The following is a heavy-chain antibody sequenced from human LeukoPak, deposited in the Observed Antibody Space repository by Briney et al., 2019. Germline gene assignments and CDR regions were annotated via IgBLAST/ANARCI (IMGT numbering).Heavy chain of an antibody. CDR1: GGSFSGYY. CDR2: INHSGST. Sequence: SEALSLTCAVYGGSFSGYYWSWIRQPPGKGLEWIGEINHSGSTNYNPSLKSQVTISVDTSKNQFSLKLSSVTAADTAVYYCARVSSPTIVVVPAAIGRYFDYWGQGTLVTVSS. D-gene: IGHD2-2*01. CDR3: ARVSSPTIVVVPAAIGRYFDY. V-gene: IGHV4-34*01. J-gene: IGHJ4*02.